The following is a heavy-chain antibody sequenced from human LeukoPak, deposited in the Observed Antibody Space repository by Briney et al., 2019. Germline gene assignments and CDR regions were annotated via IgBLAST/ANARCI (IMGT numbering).Heavy chain of an antibody. CDR1: GGSISSNNW. CDR3: ARDSRYNEYYYYGMDV. D-gene: IGHD2/OR15-2a*01. V-gene: IGHV4-4*02. J-gene: IGHJ6*02. CDR2: IHYSGST. Sequence: PSGTLSLTCAVSGGSISSNNWWSWVRQSPGKGLEWIGEIHYSGSTNYNPSLKSRVTISVGKSKSQFSLNLSSVTAADTAVYYCARDSRYNEYYYYGMDVWGQGTTVTVS.